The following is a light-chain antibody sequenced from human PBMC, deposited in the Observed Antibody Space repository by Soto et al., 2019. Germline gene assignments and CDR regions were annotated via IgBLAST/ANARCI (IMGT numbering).Light chain of an antibody. V-gene: IGKV3-15*01. CDR1: QSISGK. J-gene: IGKJ1*01. Sequence: EIVMTQSPATLALSPGERATLSCRASQSISGKLAWYQHRPGQSPRLLIYDASIRATGIPARFSGSGSGTDFTLTISSLQSEDFAVYYCLQYDDWHRTFGQGTKVDIK. CDR2: DAS. CDR3: LQYDDWHRT.